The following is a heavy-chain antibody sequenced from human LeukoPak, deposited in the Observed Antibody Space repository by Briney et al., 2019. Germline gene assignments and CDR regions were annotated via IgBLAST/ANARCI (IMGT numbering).Heavy chain of an antibody. CDR3: AKDEGHGYDNGFDP. D-gene: IGHD5-12*01. J-gene: IGHJ5*02. CDR1: GFTFSRYG. CDR2: IRYDGSNK. Sequence: GGSLRLSCAASGFTFSRYGMHWVRQAPGKGLEWVAFIRYDGSNKYYADSVKGRFTISRDNSKNTLYLQMNRLRAEDTAVYYCAKDEGHGYDNGFDPWGQGTLVTVSS. V-gene: IGHV3-30*02.